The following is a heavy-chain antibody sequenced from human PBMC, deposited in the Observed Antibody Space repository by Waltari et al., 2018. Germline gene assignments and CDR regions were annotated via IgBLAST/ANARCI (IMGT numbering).Heavy chain of an antibody. Sequence: DVELVESGGGLVKPGGSLRLSCAAYGFNFHTECMNWVRQAPGKGLEWVASMSSRSIYIFYADSVKGRFTISRDNAKNSLYLQMDSLRAEDTAVYYCARDLDCTVTTCERDDGFDLWGQGTVVTVSS. D-gene: IGHD2-21*02. CDR3: ARDLDCTVTTCERDDGFDL. J-gene: IGHJ3*01. V-gene: IGHV3-21*01. CDR2: MSSRSIYI. CDR1: GFNFHTEC.